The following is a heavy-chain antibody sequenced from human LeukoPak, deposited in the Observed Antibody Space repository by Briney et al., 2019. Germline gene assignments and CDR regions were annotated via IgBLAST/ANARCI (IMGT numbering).Heavy chain of an antibody. CDR2: ISSSGGST. CDR3: AKGSFLEWLLSPIDY. D-gene: IGHD3-3*02. CDR1: GFTFSGYA. J-gene: IGHJ4*02. Sequence: PGGSLRLSCAASGFTFSGYAMTWVRQAPGKGLEWVSAISSSGGSTYYADSVKGRFTISRDNPKNTLYLQMNSLRAEDTAVYYCAKGSFLEWLLSPIDYWGQGTLVTVSS. V-gene: IGHV3-23*01.